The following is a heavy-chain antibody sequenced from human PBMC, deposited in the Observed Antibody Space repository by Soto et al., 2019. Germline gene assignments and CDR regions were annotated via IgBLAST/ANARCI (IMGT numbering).Heavy chain of an antibody. CDR1: GYTFTSYY. J-gene: IGHJ5*02. Sequence: QVQLVQSGAEVKKPGASVKVSCKASGYTFTSYYIHGVRQAPGQGLEWMGIIKPSGGSTSYAQKFHGRVTMTRDTSTSTVYMELSSLRSEDTAVYYCARSLTDANWFDPWGQGTLVTVSS. CDR2: IKPSGGST. V-gene: IGHV1-46*01. CDR3: ARSLTDANWFDP.